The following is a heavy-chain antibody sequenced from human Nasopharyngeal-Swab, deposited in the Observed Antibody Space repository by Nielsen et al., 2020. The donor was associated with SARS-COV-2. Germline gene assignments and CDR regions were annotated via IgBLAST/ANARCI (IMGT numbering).Heavy chain of an antibody. Sequence: SQTLSLTCAVYGGSFSGYYWSWIRQPPGKGLEWIGEINHSGSTNYNPSLKSRVTISVDTSKNQFSLKLSPVTAADTAVYYCARVYGSGKGWYYFDYWGQGTLVTVSS. CDR2: INHSGST. CDR1: GGSFSGYY. V-gene: IGHV4-34*01. CDR3: ARVYGSGKGWYYFDY. D-gene: IGHD3-10*01. J-gene: IGHJ4*02.